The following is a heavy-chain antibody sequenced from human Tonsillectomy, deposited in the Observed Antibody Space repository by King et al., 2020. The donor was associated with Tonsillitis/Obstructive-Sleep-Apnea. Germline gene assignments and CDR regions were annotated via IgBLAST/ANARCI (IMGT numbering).Heavy chain of an antibody. D-gene: IGHD6-13*01. CDR1: GFTFNRNG. CDR3: AKDRSSGWSLNS. J-gene: IGHJ4*02. CDR2: ISYDGSYK. Sequence: VQLVESGGGVVQPGRSLRLSCAASGFTFNRNGMHWVRQAPGKGLEWVAIISYDGSYKYYVDSVKGRFTISRDNSKNTLYLQMNSLRAEDTAVYYCAKDRSSGWSLNSWGQGTLVTVSS. V-gene: IGHV3-30*18.